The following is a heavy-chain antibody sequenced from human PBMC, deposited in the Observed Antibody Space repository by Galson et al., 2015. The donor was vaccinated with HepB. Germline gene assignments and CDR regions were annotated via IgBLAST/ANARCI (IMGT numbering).Heavy chain of an antibody. Sequence: SLRLSCAASGFTFNRFGMHWVRQAPGKGLEWVAVTWYDGSEKYYANSVRGRFTISRDNSKNTLYLQMNSLRAEDTAVYYCAKRAQYSSTWGRTRFSSYFDMDVWGQGTTVTVSS. J-gene: IGHJ6*02. CDR2: TWYDGSEK. CDR3: AKRAQYSSTWGRTRFSSYFDMDV. V-gene: IGHV3-33*06. CDR1: GFTFNRFG. D-gene: IGHD6-13*01.